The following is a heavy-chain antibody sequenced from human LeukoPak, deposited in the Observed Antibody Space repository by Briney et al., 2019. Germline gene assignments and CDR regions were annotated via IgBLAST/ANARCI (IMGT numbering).Heavy chain of an antibody. D-gene: IGHD3-22*01. CDR1: GYTFTGYY. CDR2: ISPNSGGT. CDR3: ARTDYYDSNGHFDY. J-gene: IGHJ4*02. V-gene: IGHV1-2*06. Sequence: ASVKVSCKASGYTFTGYYMHWVRQAPGQGLEWMGRISPNSGGTNYAQKFQGRVTMTRDTSISTAYMELSRLRSDDTAVYYCARTDYYDSNGHFDYWGQGTLVTVSS.